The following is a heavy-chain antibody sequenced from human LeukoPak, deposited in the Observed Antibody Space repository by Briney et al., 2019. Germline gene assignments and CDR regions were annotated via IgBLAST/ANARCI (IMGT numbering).Heavy chain of an antibody. V-gene: IGHV1-24*01. CDR3: TTDPFGGYPSDY. CDR1: GYTLTELS. CDR2: FDPEDGET. Sequence: GASVKVSCKVSGYTLTELSMHWVRQAPGKGLEWMGGFDPEDGETIYAQKFQGRVTMTEDTSTDTAYMELSSLRSEDTAVYYCTTDPFGGYPSDYWGQGTLVTVSS. J-gene: IGHJ4*02. D-gene: IGHD3-10*01.